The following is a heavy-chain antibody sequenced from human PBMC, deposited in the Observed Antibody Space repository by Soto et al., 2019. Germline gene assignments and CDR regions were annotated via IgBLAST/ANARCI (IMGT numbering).Heavy chain of an antibody. D-gene: IGHD3-22*01. CDR1: GFTFSSYA. CDR3: ARGAYHYYDSSGYPFDY. J-gene: IGHJ4*02. CDR2: ISYDGSNK. V-gene: IGHV3-30-3*01. Sequence: PGGSLRLSCAASGFTFSSYAMHWVRQAPGKGLEWVAVISYDGSNKYYADSVKGRFTISRDNSKNTLYLQMNSLRAEDTAVYYCARGAYHYYDSSGYPFDYWGQGTLVTVSS.